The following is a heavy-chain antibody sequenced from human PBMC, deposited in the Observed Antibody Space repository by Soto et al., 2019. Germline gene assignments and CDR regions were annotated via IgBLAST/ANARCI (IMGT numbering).Heavy chain of an antibody. J-gene: IGHJ3*02. D-gene: IGHD5-12*01. V-gene: IGHV3-7*01. CDR1: GFTFSSYW. CDR3: ARAHEDIVAADDALDI. CDR2: IKQDGSEK. Sequence: GGSLRLSCAASGFTFSSYWMSWVRQAPGKGLEWVANIKQDGSEKYYVDSVKGRFTISRDNAKNSLYLQMNSLRAEDTAVYYCARAHEDIVAADDALDIWGQGTMVTVSS.